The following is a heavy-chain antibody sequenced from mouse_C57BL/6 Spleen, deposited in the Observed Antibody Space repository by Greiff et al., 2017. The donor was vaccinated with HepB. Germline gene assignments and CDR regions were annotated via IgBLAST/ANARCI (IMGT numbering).Heavy chain of an antibody. D-gene: IGHD2-3*01. V-gene: IGHV1-58*01. CDR2: IYIGNGYT. J-gene: IGHJ2*01. CDR1: GYTFTSYG. CDR3: ARLYDGYYSGYFDY. Sequence: EVKLMESGAELVRPGSSVKMSCKTSGYTFTSYGINWVKQRPGQGLEWIGYIYIGNGYTEYNEKFKGKATLTSDTSSSTAYMQLSSLTSEDSAIYFCARLYDGYYSGYFDYWGQGTTLTVSS.